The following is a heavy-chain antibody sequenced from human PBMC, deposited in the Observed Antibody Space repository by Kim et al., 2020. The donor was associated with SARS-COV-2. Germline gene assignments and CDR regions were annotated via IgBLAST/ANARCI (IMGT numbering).Heavy chain of an antibody. CDR1: GGSISSYY. J-gene: IGHJ5*02. CDR3: ARHYFDWLRWLDP. D-gene: IGHD3-9*01. V-gene: IGHV4-59*08. Sequence: SETLSLTCTVSGGSISSYYWSWIRQPPGKGLEWIGYIYYSGSTNYNPSLKSRVTISVDTAKNQFSLKLSSVTATDTAVYYCARHYFDWLRWLDPWGQGTLVTVSP. CDR2: IYYSGST.